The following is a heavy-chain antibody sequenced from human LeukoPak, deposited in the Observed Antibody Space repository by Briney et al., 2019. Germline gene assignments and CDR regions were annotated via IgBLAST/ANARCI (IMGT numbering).Heavy chain of an antibody. Sequence: GGSLRLSCAASGFTFRTYDMHWVRQAPGKGLEWVARVSYDGSNEKCADSVRGRFTISRDNFKNTVDLQMKSVTADDTAVYYCAREGAAMVTGLDQWGQGTHVSVSS. D-gene: IGHD5-18*01. CDR3: AREGAAMVTGLDQ. V-gene: IGHV3-30-3*01. CDR1: GFTFRTYD. J-gene: IGHJ4*02. CDR2: VSYDGSNE.